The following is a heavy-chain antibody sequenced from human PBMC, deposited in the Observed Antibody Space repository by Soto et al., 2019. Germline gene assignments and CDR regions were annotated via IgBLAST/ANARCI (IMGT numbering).Heavy chain of an antibody. J-gene: IGHJ5*02. Sequence: QVQLVQSGAEVKKPGASVKVSCKASGYTFTSYGISWVRQAPGQGLEWMGWISAYNGNTNYAQKLQGRVTMTTDTPPSPAYMELRSLRSDDTAVYYCARDIRPIAAAGTNWFDPWGQGTLVTVSS. D-gene: IGHD6-13*01. V-gene: IGHV1-18*01. CDR3: ARDIRPIAAAGTNWFDP. CDR1: GYTFTSYG. CDR2: ISAYNGNT.